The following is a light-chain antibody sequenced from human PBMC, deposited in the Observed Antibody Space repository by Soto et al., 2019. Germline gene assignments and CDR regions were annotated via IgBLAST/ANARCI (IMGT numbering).Light chain of an antibody. CDR1: SSNIGSNY. Sequence: QSVLTQPPSASGTPGQRVTISCSGSSSNIGSNYVSWYQQHPGKAPKLLIYGVKNRPSGVSYRFSASKSAFTASLTISRLQAEDEAHYYCSSYTTSYFYVFGPGTKLTVL. CDR3: SSYTTSYFYV. CDR2: GVK. J-gene: IGLJ1*01. V-gene: IGLV2-14*01.